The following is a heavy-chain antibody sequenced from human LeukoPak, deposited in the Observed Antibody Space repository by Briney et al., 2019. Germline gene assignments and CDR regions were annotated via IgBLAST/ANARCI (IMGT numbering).Heavy chain of an antibody. D-gene: IGHD2-2*01. J-gene: IGHJ6*03. Sequence: ASVKVSCKASGYTFTSYGISWVRQAPGQGLEWMGWISAYNGNTNYAQKLQGRVTMTTDTSTSTAYMELRSLRSDDTAVYYCARVGRDIVVVPPYYYYYYMDVWGKGTTVTVSS. CDR2: ISAYNGNT. CDR3: ARVGRDIVVVPPYYYYYYMDV. CDR1: GYTFTSYG. V-gene: IGHV1-18*01.